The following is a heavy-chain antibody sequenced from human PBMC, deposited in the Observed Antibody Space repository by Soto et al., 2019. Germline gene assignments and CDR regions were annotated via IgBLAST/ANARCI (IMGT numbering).Heavy chain of an antibody. CDR2: INAGNGNT. CDR1: GYTFTSYA. V-gene: IGHV1-3*01. CDR3: AARGLHHYGPGTYLGY. D-gene: IGHD3-10*01. Sequence: ASVKVSCKASGYTFTSYAMHWVRQAPGQRLEWMGWINAGNGNTKYSQKFQGRVTITRDTSASTAYMELSSLRSEDTAVYYCAARGLHHYGPGTYLGYWSQRTPVTVSS. J-gene: IGHJ4*02.